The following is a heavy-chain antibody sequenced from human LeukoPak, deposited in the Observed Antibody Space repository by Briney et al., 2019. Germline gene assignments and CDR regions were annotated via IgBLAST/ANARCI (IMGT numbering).Heavy chain of an antibody. V-gene: IGHV4-59*01. CDR3: ARRVPMSSASATSNTWLDP. Sequence: SETLSLTCTVSGDSISSYYWNWIRQPPGKGLEWIGHIHFSGDTNYNPSLKSRVTISLDSAKNQFSLRLISVTAADTAVYYCARRVPMSSASATSNTWLDPWGQGTLVSVSP. CDR2: IHFSGDT. J-gene: IGHJ5*02. CDR1: GDSISSYY. D-gene: IGHD3-10*01.